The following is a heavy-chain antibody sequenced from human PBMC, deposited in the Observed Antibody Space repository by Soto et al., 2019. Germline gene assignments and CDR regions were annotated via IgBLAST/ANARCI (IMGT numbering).Heavy chain of an antibody. J-gene: IGHJ6*02. D-gene: IGHD3-10*01. CDR1: GFTFSSHT. Sequence: GGSLRLSCAGSGFTFSSHTITWVRQAPGKGLEFLSYITSTSRTKNYADSVKGRFTISRDNAKNSLYLQMNSLRDEDTAVYYCARRITMVRGPYYYCAMDVWGPVTTVTVS. CDR2: ITSTSRTK. V-gene: IGHV3-48*02. CDR3: ARRITMVRGPYYYCAMDV.